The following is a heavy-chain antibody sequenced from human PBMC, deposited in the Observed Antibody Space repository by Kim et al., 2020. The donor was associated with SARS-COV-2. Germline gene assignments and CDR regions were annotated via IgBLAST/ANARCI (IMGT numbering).Heavy chain of an antibody. V-gene: IGHV3-23*01. CDR2: ISGSGGST. J-gene: IGHJ6*03. D-gene: IGHD2-2*03. CDR1: GFTFSSYA. Sequence: GGSLRLSCAASGFTFSSYAMSWVRQAPGKGLEWVSAISGSGGSTYYADSVKGRFTISRDNSKNTLYLQMNSLRAEDTAVYYCAKSLGCCYYYYYMDVWGKGTTVTVSS. CDR3: AKSLGCCYYYYYMDV.